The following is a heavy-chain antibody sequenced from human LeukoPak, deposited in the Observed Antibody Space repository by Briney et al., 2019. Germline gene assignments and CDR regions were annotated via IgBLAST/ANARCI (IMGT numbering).Heavy chain of an antibody. V-gene: IGHV3-30-3*01. CDR2: ISYDGSHK. D-gene: IGHD6-19*01. CDR3: AAVAGPDY. Sequence: GGSLRLSCAASGVTFSSDAMHWVRQAPGQGLEWVAVISYDGSHKYYADSVKGRFTISRDNSNNTLYLQMNSLRAEDTAVYYCAAVAGPDYWGQGNLVTVSS. J-gene: IGHJ4*02. CDR1: GVTFSSDA.